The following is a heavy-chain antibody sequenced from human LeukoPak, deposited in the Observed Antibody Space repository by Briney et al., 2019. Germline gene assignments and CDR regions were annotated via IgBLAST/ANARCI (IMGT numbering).Heavy chain of an antibody. CDR3: ARDHVGLYSGSYIP. J-gene: IGHJ5*02. CDR1: GYTFTGYY. CDR2: INPNSGGT. Sequence: GASVKVSYKASGYTFTGYYMHWVRQAPGQGLEWMGWINPNSGGTNYAQKFQGRVTMTRDTSISTAYMELSRLRSDDTAVYYCARDHVGLYSGSYIPWGQGTLVTVSS. V-gene: IGHV1-2*02. D-gene: IGHD1-26*01.